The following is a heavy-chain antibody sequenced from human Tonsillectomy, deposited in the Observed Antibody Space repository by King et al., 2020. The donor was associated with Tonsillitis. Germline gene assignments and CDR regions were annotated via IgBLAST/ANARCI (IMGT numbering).Heavy chain of an antibody. J-gene: IGHJ3*02. D-gene: IGHD5-18*01. V-gene: IGHV4-59*01. CDR1: GGSISGDY. CDR2: IYDSGTT. CDR3: AREISTDVDTCMVDAFDI. Sequence: VQLQESGPGLLKPSETLSLTCTVSGGSISGDYWSWIRQPPGKGLEWIANIYDSGTTNYNPSLKSRVTISIDTSNNQFSLKLSSVTAADTAVYYCAREISTDVDTCMVDAFDIWGQGTMVTVS.